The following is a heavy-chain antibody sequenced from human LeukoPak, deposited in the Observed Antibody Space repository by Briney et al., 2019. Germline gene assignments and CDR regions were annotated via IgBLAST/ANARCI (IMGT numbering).Heavy chain of an antibody. V-gene: IGHV4-4*07. CDR2: IYTSEST. CDR3: ARHGSGSYSADPPYYYYYYMDV. D-gene: IGHD3-10*01. J-gene: IGHJ6*03. Sequence: SETLSLTCTVSGGSISSYYWSWIRQPAGKGLEWIGRIYTSESTNYNPSLKSRVTMSVDTSKNQFSLKLSSVTAADTAVYYCARHGSGSYSADPPYYYYYYMDVWGKGTTVTVSS. CDR1: GGSISSYY.